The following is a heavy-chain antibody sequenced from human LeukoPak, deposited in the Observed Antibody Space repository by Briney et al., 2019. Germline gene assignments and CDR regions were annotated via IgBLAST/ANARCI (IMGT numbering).Heavy chain of an antibody. V-gene: IGHV4-39*01. J-gene: IGHJ4*02. CDR3: ARLSAMTTYFDF. Sequence: PSETLSLTCNVSGDSVGSTSFYWGWIRQPPGKGLEWIGNIYYIWTTNYNPSLKHRVTISVDTSKNQFSLSMTSVTAADTAIYYCARLSAMTTYFDFWGRGTPVTVSS. CDR2: IYYIWTT. D-gene: IGHD4-11*01. CDR1: GDSVGSTSFY.